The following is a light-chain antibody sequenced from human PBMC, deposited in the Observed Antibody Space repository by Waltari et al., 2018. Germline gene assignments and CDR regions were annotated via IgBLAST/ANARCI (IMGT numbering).Light chain of an antibody. V-gene: IGLV2-11*01. CDR3: CSYAGSYIWV. Sequence: QSALTQPRSVSGSPGQSVAIPCTGTSRAVGTYQYFTWYQPHPGKAPKLIIYYVNERPSGVPDRFSGSKSGNTASLTISGLQAEDEADYYCCSYAGSYIWVFGGGTKLTVL. CDR1: SRAVGTYQY. CDR2: YVN. J-gene: IGLJ3*02.